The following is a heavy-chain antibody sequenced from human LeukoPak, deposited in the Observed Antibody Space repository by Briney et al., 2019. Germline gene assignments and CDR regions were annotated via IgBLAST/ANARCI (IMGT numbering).Heavy chain of an antibody. Sequence: GESLKISCKGSGYSFTGSWIAWVRQMPGKGLEWVRIIYPGDSDTRYSPSFQGLVTISADKSISTAYLQWSSLKASDTAMYYCARLTTVTTTTPYYMDVWGKGTTVTVSS. V-gene: IGHV5-51*01. CDR1: GYSFTGSW. CDR3: ARLTTVTTTTPYYMDV. J-gene: IGHJ6*03. CDR2: IYPGDSDT. D-gene: IGHD4-11*01.